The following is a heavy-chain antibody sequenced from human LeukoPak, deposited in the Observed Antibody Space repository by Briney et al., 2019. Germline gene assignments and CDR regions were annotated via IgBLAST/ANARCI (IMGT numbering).Heavy chain of an antibody. V-gene: IGHV3-30*18. Sequence: GGSLRLSCAASGFTFSSYGMHWVRQAPGKGLEWVAVISYDGSNKYYADSVKGRFTISRDNSKNTLYLQMNSLRAEDTAVYYCAKGHNSSWCDYWGQGTLVTVSS. J-gene: IGHJ4*02. CDR2: ISYDGSNK. CDR3: AKGHNSSWCDY. D-gene: IGHD6-13*01. CDR1: GFTFSSYG.